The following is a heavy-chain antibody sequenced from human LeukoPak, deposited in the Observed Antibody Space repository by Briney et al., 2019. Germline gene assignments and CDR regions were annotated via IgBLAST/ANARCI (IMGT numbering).Heavy chain of an antibody. J-gene: IGHJ6*02. Sequence: PGGSLRLSCAASGFTFSSYAMSWVRQAPGKGLEWVSGFSNSGGSTYYADSVKGRFTISRDNSKNTLYLQMNSLRAEDTAVYYCAKVSIQLWPWGMDVWGQGTTVTVSS. CDR3: AKVSIQLWPWGMDV. CDR1: GFTFSSYA. CDR2: FSNSGGST. V-gene: IGHV3-23*01. D-gene: IGHD5-18*01.